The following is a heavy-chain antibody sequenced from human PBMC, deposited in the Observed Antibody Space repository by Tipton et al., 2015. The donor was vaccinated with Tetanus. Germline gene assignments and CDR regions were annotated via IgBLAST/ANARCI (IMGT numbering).Heavy chain of an antibody. V-gene: IGHV3-23*01. D-gene: IGHD6-13*01. CDR2: ISGTGGNT. CDR1: GFTLNSYA. Sequence: SLRLSCAASGFTLNSYAMHWVRQAPGKGLEWVSFISGTGGNTYYADSVRGRFTISRDNSKNTLYLQMNGLRAEDTAVYFCARASKQQLGGYFDYWGQGTLVTVSS. CDR3: ARASKQQLGGYFDY. J-gene: IGHJ4*02.